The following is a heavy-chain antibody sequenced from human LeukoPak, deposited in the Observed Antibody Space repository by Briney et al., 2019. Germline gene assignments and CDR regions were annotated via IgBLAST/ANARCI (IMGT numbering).Heavy chain of an antibody. V-gene: IGHV1-69*13. Sequence: ASVKVSCKASGYTFTGYYMHWVRQAPGQGLEWMGGIIPIFRTANYAQKFQGRVTITADESTSTAYMELSSLRSEDTAVYYCAREARSYYDSSADYWGQGTRVTVSS. CDR3: AREARSYYDSSADY. J-gene: IGHJ4*02. CDR1: GYTFTGYY. D-gene: IGHD3-22*01. CDR2: IIPIFRTA.